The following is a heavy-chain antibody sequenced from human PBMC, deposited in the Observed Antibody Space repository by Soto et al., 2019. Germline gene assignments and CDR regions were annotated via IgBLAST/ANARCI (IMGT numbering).Heavy chain of an antibody. Sequence: GASVKVSCKASGYTFTGYYMHWVRQAPGQGLEWMGWINPNSGGTNYAQKLQGWVTMTRDTSISTVYMELSRLSSDATAVYYCARGSKQLLWFGEPKDAFDIWGQGTMVTV. J-gene: IGHJ3*02. CDR1: GYTFTGYY. CDR3: ARGSKQLLWFGEPKDAFDI. V-gene: IGHV1-2*04. D-gene: IGHD3-10*01. CDR2: INPNSGGT.